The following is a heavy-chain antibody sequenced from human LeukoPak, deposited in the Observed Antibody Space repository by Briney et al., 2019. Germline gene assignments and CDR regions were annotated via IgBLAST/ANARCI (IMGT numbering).Heavy chain of an antibody. V-gene: IGHV3-21*01. J-gene: IGHJ3*02. CDR1: GFTFSSYS. D-gene: IGHD4-17*01. Sequence: GGSLRLSCAASGFTFSSYSMSWVRQAPGKGLEWVSSISSSSSYIYYADSVKGRFTISRENAKNSLYLQMNSLRAEDTAVYYCARAFKGYGVYDAFDIWGQGTMVTVSS. CDR3: ARAFKGYGVYDAFDI. CDR2: ISSSSSYI.